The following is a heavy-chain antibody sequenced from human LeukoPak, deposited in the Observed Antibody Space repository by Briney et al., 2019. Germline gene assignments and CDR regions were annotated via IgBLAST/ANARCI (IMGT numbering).Heavy chain of an antibody. CDR1: GGTFSSYA. Sequence: GASVKVSCKASGGTFSSYAISWVRQAPGQGLEWMGRIIPILGIANYAQKFQGRVTITADKSTSTAYMELSSLRSEDTAVYCCARRPCSGGSCYYDYWGQGTLVTVSS. D-gene: IGHD2-15*01. CDR2: IIPILGIA. CDR3: ARRPCSGGSCYYDY. J-gene: IGHJ4*02. V-gene: IGHV1-69*04.